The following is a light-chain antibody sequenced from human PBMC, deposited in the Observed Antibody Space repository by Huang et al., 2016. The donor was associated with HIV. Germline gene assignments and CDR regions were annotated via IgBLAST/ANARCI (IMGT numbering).Light chain of an antibody. CDR1: QRVSSY. Sequence: ENVFTQSPATLSLSPGERATRSCRASQRVSSYLAWYQQKPGQAPRFLIYGASNRATGIPARFSGSGSGTDFTLTISSLEPEDFAVYYCQQRSNWPRTFGQGTKVEIK. V-gene: IGKV3-11*01. J-gene: IGKJ1*01. CDR3: QQRSNWPRT. CDR2: GAS.